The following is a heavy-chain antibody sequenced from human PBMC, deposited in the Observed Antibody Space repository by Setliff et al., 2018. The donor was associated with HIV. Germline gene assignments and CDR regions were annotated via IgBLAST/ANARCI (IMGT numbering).Heavy chain of an antibody. J-gene: IGHJ4*02. D-gene: IGHD3-3*01. V-gene: IGHV4-34*01. CDR2: INHSGST. CDR1: GGSFSGYY. Sequence: SETLSLTCAVYGGSFSGYYWSWIRQPPGKGLEWIGEINHSGSTNYNPSLKSRVTISADTFKNQFSLRLSSVAAGDTAVYYCARSIVPVASGYYYLEYWGQGTLVTVSS. CDR3: ARSIVPVASGYYYLEY.